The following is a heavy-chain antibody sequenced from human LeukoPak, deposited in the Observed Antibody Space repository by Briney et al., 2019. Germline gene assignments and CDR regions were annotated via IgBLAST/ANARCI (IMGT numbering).Heavy chain of an antibody. Sequence: APVKVSCKASGYTFTSYYMHWVRQAPGQGLEWMGIINPSGGSTSYAQKFQGRVTMTRDTSTSTVYMELSSLRSEDTAVYYCARDGEHNWFDPWGQGTLVTVSS. CDR1: GYTFTSYY. V-gene: IGHV1-46*01. J-gene: IGHJ5*02. CDR2: INPSGGST. CDR3: ARDGEHNWFDP.